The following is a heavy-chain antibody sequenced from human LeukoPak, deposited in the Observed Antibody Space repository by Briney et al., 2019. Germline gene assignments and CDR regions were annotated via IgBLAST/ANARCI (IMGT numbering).Heavy chain of an antibody. Sequence: GGSLRLSCAASGFTFSSYGMHWVRQAPGKGLEWVAVIWYDGSNKYYADSVKGRFTISRGNSKNTLYLQMNSLRAEDTAVYYCARERVAAAGRVIDYWGQGTLVTVSS. D-gene: IGHD6-13*01. CDR1: GFTFSSYG. CDR3: ARERVAAAGRVIDY. V-gene: IGHV3-33*01. CDR2: IWYDGSNK. J-gene: IGHJ4*02.